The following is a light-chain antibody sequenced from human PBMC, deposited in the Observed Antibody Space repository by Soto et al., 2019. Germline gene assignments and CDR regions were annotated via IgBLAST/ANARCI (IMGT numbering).Light chain of an antibody. Sequence: QSVLTQPPSASGTPGQRVTISCSGSSSNIGSNYVFWYQQLPGTAPKLLIYRNNQRPSGVPDRFSGSKSGTPASLAISGLRFEDEADYYCATWDGSLSGGVFGTGTKVTVL. CDR2: RNN. CDR3: ATWDGSLSGGV. J-gene: IGLJ1*01. CDR1: SSNIGSNY. V-gene: IGLV1-47*01.